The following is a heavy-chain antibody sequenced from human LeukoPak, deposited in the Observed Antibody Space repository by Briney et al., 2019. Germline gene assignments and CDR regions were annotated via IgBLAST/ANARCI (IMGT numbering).Heavy chain of an antibody. D-gene: IGHD1-1*01. J-gene: IGHJ5*02. CDR1: GYSISSGYY. CDR3: ARDRLQLQS. V-gene: IGHV4-38-2*02. Sequence: PSETLSLTCTVSGYSISSGYYWGWIRQPPGKGLERIGSIYHSGSTYYNPSLKSRVTISADTSKNQFSLKLSSVTAADTAVYYCARDRLQLQSWGQGTLATVSS. CDR2: IYHSGST.